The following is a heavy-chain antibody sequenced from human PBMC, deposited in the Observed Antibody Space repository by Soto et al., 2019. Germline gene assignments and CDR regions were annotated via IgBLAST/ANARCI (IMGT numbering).Heavy chain of an antibody. Sequence: RASVKVSCKASGYTFTSYGIHWVRQAPGQRLEWTGWINAGNGNTKYSEKFQGRVTITADESTSTAYMELSSLRSEDTAVYYCARGFSVAAPIDYWGQGTLVTVSS. D-gene: IGHD6-19*01. CDR1: GYTFTSYG. J-gene: IGHJ4*02. CDR3: ARGFSVAAPIDY. CDR2: INAGNGNT. V-gene: IGHV1-3*01.